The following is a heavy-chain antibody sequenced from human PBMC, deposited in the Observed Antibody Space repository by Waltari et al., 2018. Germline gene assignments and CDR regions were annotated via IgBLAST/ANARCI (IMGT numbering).Heavy chain of an antibody. V-gene: IGHV3-23*04. J-gene: IGHJ4*02. CDR3: ARDFSDYGDYERDY. Sequence: EVQLVESGGGLVQPGGSLRLSCAASGFTFSSYAMSWVRQAPGKGLEWVSAISGSGGSTYYADSVKGRFTIARDNSKNTLYLQMNSLRAEDTAVYYCARDFSDYGDYERDYWGQGTLVTVSS. CDR2: ISGSGGST. D-gene: IGHD4-17*01. CDR1: GFTFSSYA.